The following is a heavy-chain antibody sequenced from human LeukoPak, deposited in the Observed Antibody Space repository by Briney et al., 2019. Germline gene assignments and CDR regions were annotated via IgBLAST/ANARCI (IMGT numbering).Heavy chain of an antibody. J-gene: IGHJ1*01. D-gene: IGHD3-16*01. CDR3: AKPVSSYEFQH. CDR1: GFTFSSYA. V-gene: IGHV3-23*01. Sequence: GGSLRLPCAASGFTFSSYAMSWVRQAPGKGLDWVSAISGSGGTPYYADSVKGRFTISRDKSKNTLYLQMNSLRAEDTAVYYCAKPVSSYEFQHWGQGTLVTVSS. CDR2: ISGSGGTP.